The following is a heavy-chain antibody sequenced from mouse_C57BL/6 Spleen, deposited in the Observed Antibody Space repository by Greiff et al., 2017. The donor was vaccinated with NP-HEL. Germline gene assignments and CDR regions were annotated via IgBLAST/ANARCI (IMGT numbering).Heavy chain of an antibody. CDR1: GFTFSSYG. CDR2: ISSGGSYT. CDR3: ARGGREGYYFDY. D-gene: IGHD3-3*01. V-gene: IGHV5-6*01. Sequence: EVKVVESGGDLVKPGGSLKLSCAASGFTFSSYGMSWVRQTPDKRLEWVATISSGGSYTYYPDSVKGRFTISRDNAKNTLYLQMSSLKSEDTAMYYCARGGREGYYFDYWGQGTTLTVSS. J-gene: IGHJ2*01.